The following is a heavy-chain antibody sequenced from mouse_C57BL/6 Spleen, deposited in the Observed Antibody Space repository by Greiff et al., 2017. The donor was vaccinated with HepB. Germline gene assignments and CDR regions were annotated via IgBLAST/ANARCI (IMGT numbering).Heavy chain of an antibody. CDR1: GYSITSGYD. V-gene: IGHV3-1*01. CDR3: ARGDGYDWYFDV. Sequence: EVQLQESGPGMVKPSQSLSLTCTVTGYSITSGYDWHWIRHFPGNKLEWMGYISYSGSTNYNPSLKSRISITHDTSKNHFFLKLNSVTTEDTAPYYCARGDGYDWYFDVWGTGTTVTVSS. J-gene: IGHJ1*03. CDR2: ISYSGST. D-gene: IGHD2-3*01.